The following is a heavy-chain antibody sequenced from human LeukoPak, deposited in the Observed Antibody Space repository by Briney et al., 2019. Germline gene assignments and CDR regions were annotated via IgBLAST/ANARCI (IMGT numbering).Heavy chain of an antibody. CDR2: IISIFGTA. J-gene: IGHJ4*02. CDR3: AREGIVTTYSNCLDY. D-gene: IGHD4-11*01. Sequence: SVKVSCKAPGGTFSSYAISWVRQAPGQGLEWMGGIISIFGTANYAQKFQGRVTITADESTSTAYMELSSLRSEDTAVYYCAREGIVTTYSNCLDYWGQGTLVTVSS. V-gene: IGHV1-69*13. CDR1: GGTFSSYA.